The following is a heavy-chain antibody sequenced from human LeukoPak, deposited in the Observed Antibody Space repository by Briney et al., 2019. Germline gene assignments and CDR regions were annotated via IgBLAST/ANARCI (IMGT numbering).Heavy chain of an antibody. Sequence: GGSLRLSCAASGFTFSSYGMHWVRQAPGKGLEWVAVIWYDGSNKYYADSVKGRFTISRDNSKNTLYLQMNSLRAEDTAVYYCARRLTQYDCFDPWGQGILVTVSS. CDR3: ARRLTQYDCFDP. V-gene: IGHV3-33*01. J-gene: IGHJ5*02. D-gene: IGHD2-2*01. CDR1: GFTFSSYG. CDR2: IWYDGSNK.